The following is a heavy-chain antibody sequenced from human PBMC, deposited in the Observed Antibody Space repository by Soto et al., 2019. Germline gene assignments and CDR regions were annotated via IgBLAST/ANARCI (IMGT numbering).Heavy chain of an antibody. CDR3: AKDPTAVVKVNWFDP. V-gene: IGHV3-23*01. J-gene: IGHJ5*02. Sequence: EVQLLESGGGLVQPGGSLRLSCAASGFTFSSYAMSWVRQAPGKGLEWVSAISGSGGSTYYADSVKGRFTISRDNSKNALYRQMNSLRAEDTAVYYCAKDPTAVVKVNWFDPWGQGTLVTVSS. CDR2: ISGSGGST. D-gene: IGHD2-15*01. CDR1: GFTFSSYA.